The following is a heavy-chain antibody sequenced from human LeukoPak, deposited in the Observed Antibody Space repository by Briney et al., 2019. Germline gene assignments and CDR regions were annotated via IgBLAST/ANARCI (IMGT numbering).Heavy chain of an antibody. CDR1: GFTFSSYS. V-gene: IGHV3-21*01. CDR3: ARVLPSIAARFGLFDY. J-gene: IGHJ4*02. D-gene: IGHD6-6*01. Sequence: GGSLRLSCAASGFTFSSYSMNWVRQAPGKGLEWVSSISSSSSYIYYADSVKGRFTISRDNAKNSLYLQMNSLRAEDTAVYYCARVLPSIAARFGLFDYWGQGTLVTVSS. CDR2: ISSSSSYI.